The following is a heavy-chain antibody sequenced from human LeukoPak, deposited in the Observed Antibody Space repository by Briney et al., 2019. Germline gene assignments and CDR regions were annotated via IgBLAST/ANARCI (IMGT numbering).Heavy chain of an antibody. Sequence: GGSLRLSCAASGFTFSDYYMRWIRQAPGKGLEWVTYISSSGSTIYYADSVKGRFTISRDKAKNSLYLQMNSLRAEDTAVYYCARDLSSGWYANFDYWGQGTLVTVSS. V-gene: IGHV3-11*01. CDR3: ARDLSSGWYANFDY. CDR1: GFTFSDYY. CDR2: ISSSGSTI. J-gene: IGHJ4*02. D-gene: IGHD6-19*01.